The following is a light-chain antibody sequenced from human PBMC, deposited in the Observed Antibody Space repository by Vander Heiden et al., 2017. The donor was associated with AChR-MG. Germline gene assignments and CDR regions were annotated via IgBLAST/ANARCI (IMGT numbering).Light chain of an antibody. J-gene: IGLJ2*01. Sequence: QSALTQPASVSGSPGQSITISCTGTSSDVGGYNYVSWYQQHPGKATKLMIYDVSNRPSGVSNRFSGSKSGNTASLTISGLQAEDEADYYCSSYTSSSILLFGGGTKLTVL. CDR3: SSYTSSSILL. V-gene: IGLV2-14*03. CDR2: DVS. CDR1: SSDVGGYNY.